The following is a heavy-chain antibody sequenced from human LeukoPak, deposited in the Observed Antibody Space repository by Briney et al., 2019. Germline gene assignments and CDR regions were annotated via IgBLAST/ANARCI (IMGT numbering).Heavy chain of an antibody. Sequence: ASVKVSCKASGYTFTSYYMHWVRQAPGQGLEWMGIINPSGGSTSYAQKFQGRVTMTRDMSTSTDYMELSSLRSEDTAVYYCAKEKWRIVGATRPFDYWDQGTLVTVSS. CDR3: AKEKWRIVGATRPFDY. J-gene: IGHJ4*02. CDR1: GYTFTSYY. D-gene: IGHD1-26*01. CDR2: INPSGGST. V-gene: IGHV1-46*01.